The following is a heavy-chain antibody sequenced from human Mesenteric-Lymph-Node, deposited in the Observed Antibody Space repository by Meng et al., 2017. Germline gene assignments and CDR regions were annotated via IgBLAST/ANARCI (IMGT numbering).Heavy chain of an antibody. CDR2: IYYSGST. D-gene: IGHD3-10*01. Sequence: VPLQESGPGLVKPSQTLSLTFTVSGGSISSGGYYWSWIRQHPGKGLEWIGYIYYSGSTYYNPSLKSRVTISVDTSKNQFSLKLSSVTAADTAVYYCTAERFGEFQDWFDPWGQGTLVTVSS. V-gene: IGHV4-31*03. J-gene: IGHJ5*02. CDR1: GGSISSGGYY. CDR3: TAERFGEFQDWFDP.